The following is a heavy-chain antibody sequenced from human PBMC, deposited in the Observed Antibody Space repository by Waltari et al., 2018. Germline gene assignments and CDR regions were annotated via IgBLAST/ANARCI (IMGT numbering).Heavy chain of an antibody. D-gene: IGHD3-10*01. V-gene: IGHV3-21*01. CDR2: ISSSSSYI. Sequence: EVQLVESGGGLVQPGGSLRLSCAASGFTFSSHTMHWVRQAPGKGLEWVSSISSSSSYIYYADSVKGRFTISRDNAKNSLYLQMNSLRAEDTAVYYCARDRRGSGSYYLPCDYWGQGTLVTVSS. CDR3: ARDRRGSGSYYLPCDY. J-gene: IGHJ4*02. CDR1: GFTFSSHT.